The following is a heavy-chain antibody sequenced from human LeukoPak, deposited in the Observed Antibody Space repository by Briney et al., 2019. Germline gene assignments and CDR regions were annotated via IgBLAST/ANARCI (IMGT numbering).Heavy chain of an antibody. CDR3: ARRLDYDSSGYTYYFDY. CDR1: GYSFTSYW. Sequence: GESLKISCKGSGYSFTSYWIGWVRQMPGKGLEWMGIIYPGDSDTRYSPSFQGQVTISADKSISTAYLQWSSLKASDTAMYYCARRLDYDSSGYTYYFDYWGQGTLVTVSS. J-gene: IGHJ4*02. D-gene: IGHD3-22*01. CDR2: IYPGDSDT. V-gene: IGHV5-51*01.